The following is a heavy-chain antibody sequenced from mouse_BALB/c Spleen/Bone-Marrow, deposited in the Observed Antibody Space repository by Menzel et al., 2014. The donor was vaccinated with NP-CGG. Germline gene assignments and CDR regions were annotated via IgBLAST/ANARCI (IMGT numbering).Heavy chain of an antibody. CDR2: IWGDGST. D-gene: IGHD2-4*01. CDR3: ARDSFLITRALDY. V-gene: IGHV2-6-7*01. CDR1: GFSLTGYG. J-gene: IGHJ4*01. Sequence: VKLQESGPGLVAPSQSLSITCTVSGFSLTGYGVSWVRQPPGKGLEWLGMIWGDGSTDYNSALKSRLSISKGNSKSQVFLKMNSLQTDDTARYYCARDSFLITRALDYWGQGTSVTVSS.